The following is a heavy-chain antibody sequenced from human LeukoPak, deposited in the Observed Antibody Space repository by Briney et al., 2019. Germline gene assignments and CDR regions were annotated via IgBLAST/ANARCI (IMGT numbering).Heavy chain of an antibody. Sequence: GGSLRLSCSASGFTFSYHDMNWIRQAPGKGLEWISAISGRSSHTYYGDSVKGRFSISRDNAKNLLYLQMNGLGAEDTAVYYCGRAFPPLRTSSAGDLWGQGTLVTVSS. J-gene: IGHJ4*02. CDR2: ISGRSSHT. CDR3: GRAFPPLRTSSAGDL. D-gene: IGHD3-16*01. CDR1: GFTFSYHD. V-gene: IGHV3-21*06.